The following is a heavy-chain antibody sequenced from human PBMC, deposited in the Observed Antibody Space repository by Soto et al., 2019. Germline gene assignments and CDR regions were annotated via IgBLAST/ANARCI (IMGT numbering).Heavy chain of an antibody. CDR3: ARDQRRTTNDYSNLNWFDP. D-gene: IGHD4-4*01. CDR2: ISAYNGNT. V-gene: IGHV1-18*01. Sequence: ASVKVSCKASGYTFTSYGISWVRQAPGQGLEWMGWISAYNGNTNYAQKLQGRVTRTTDTSTSTAYMELRSLRSDDTAVYYCARDQRRTTNDYSNLNWFDPWGQGTLVTVSS. J-gene: IGHJ5*02. CDR1: GYTFTSYG.